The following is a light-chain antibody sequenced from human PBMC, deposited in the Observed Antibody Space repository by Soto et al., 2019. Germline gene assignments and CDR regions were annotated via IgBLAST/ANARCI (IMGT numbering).Light chain of an antibody. CDR3: CSYAGSSTVV. Sequence: QSVLTQPASVSGSPGQSITISCTGTSSDVGSYNLVSWYQQHPGKAPKLMLYEGSKRPSGVSNRFSGSKSGNTASLTISGLQAEDEAEYYCCSYAGSSTVVFGGGTKLTVL. J-gene: IGLJ2*01. CDR2: EGS. CDR1: SSDVGSYNL. V-gene: IGLV2-23*01.